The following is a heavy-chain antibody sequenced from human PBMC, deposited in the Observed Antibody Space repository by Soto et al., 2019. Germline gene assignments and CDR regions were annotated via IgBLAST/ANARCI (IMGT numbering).Heavy chain of an antibody. V-gene: IGHV4-30-4*01. J-gene: IGHJ1*01. CDR1: GGSISSDDYY. Sequence: SETLSLTCTVSGGSISSDDYYWSWIRQAPGRGLEWIGYIHSSGSIYYNPTLKSRATMSIDTAGNQFSLKVSSVTVVDTAVYYCARDLDGLHDDTSGPFPRPGWGQGTLVTVSS. D-gene: IGHD3-22*01. CDR2: IHSSGSI. CDR3: ARDLDGLHDDTSGPFPRPG.